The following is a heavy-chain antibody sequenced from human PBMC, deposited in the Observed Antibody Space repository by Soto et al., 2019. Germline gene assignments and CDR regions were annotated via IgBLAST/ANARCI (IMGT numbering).Heavy chain of an antibody. V-gene: IGHV4-59*01. CDR1: GGSISIYY. J-gene: IGHJ4*02. CDR2: IYYSGST. D-gene: IGHD3-9*01. Sequence: SDTLSLTCTVSGGSISIYYWSWIRQPPGKGLEWIGYIYYSGSTNYNPSLKSRVTISVDTSKNQFSLKVSSVTAADTAVYYCAVETYYDILTGYWPNYYFDSWGQGTLVTVS. CDR3: AVETYYDILTGYWPNYYFDS.